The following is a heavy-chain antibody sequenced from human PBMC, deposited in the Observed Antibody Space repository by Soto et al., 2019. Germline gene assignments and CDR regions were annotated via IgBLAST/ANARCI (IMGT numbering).Heavy chain of an antibody. D-gene: IGHD2-2*02. CDR2: ISYDGSNK. V-gene: IGHV3-30-3*01. CDR3: AREEGVCISTCCDTYYYYGMDG. J-gene: IGHJ6*02. CDR1: GFTFSSYA. Sequence: QVQLVESGGGVVQPGRSLRLSCAASGFTFSSYAMHWVRQAPGKGLEWVAVISYDGSNKYYADSVKGRFTISRDNSKNTLDLQMNSLRAEDRAVYYWAREEGVCISTCCDTYYYYGMDGWGQGTTVTFSS.